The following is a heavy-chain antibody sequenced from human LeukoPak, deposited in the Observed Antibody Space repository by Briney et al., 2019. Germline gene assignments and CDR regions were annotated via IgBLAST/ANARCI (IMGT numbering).Heavy chain of an antibody. V-gene: IGHV4-38-2*02. CDR1: GFSISSGYY. CDR3: ARDRGYYDTSGYYGDAFDI. J-gene: IGHJ3*02. Sequence: SETLSLTCTVSGFSISSGYYWGWIRQPPGKGLEWIGDIYHSGSAYYNPSLKSRVTLSVDTSKDQFSLNLTSVTAADTAVYYCARDRGYYDTSGYYGDAFDIWGQGTKVTVSS. D-gene: IGHD3-22*01. CDR2: IYHSGSA.